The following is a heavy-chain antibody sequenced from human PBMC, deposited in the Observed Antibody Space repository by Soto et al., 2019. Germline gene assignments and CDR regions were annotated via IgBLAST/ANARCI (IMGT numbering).Heavy chain of an antibody. CDR1: GGSFSAYY. Sequence: SETLSLTCAVYGGSFSAYYWSWVRQPPGKGLEWIGEIIHSESTKYNPSLKSRVTISVDTSKNQFSLTLSSVTAAAMAVYYWARQRPTDGRWEFANYYGMDVWGQGTPVTVSS. CDR3: ARQRPTDGRWEFANYYGMDV. V-gene: IGHV4-34*12. J-gene: IGHJ6*02. CDR2: IIHSEST. D-gene: IGHD1-26*01.